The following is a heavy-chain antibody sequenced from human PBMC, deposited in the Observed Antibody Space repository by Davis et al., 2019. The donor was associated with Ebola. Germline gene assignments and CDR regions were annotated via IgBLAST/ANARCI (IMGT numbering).Heavy chain of an antibody. CDR3: ARGRGYCSSTSCFIMDV. J-gene: IGHJ6*02. Sequence: GESLKISCAASGFTFSNAWMSWVRQAPGKGLEWVANIKQDGSEKYYVDSVKGRFTISRDNAKNSLYLQMNSLRAEDTAVYYCARGRGYCSSTSCFIMDVWGQGTTVTVSS. V-gene: IGHV3-7*03. D-gene: IGHD2-2*01. CDR2: IKQDGSEK. CDR1: GFTFSNAW.